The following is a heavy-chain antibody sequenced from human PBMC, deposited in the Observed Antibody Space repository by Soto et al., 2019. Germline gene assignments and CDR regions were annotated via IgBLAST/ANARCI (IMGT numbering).Heavy chain of an antibody. CDR1: GYSFTSYW. CDR2: IYPGDSDT. Sequence: PGESLKISCKGSGYSFTSYWIGWVRQMPGKGLEWMGIIYPGDSDTRYSPSFQGQVTISADKSISTAYLQWSSLKASDTAMYYCARQGDFWSGYHHPYCYYGMDVWGQGTTVTVSS. CDR3: ARQGDFWSGYHHPYCYYGMDV. V-gene: IGHV5-51*01. D-gene: IGHD3-3*01. J-gene: IGHJ6*02.